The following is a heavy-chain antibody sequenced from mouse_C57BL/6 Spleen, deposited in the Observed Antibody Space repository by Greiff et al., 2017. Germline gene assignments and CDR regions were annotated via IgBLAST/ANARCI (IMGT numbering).Heavy chain of an antibody. V-gene: IGHV1-69*01. CDR2: IDPSDSYT. CDR1: GYTFTSYW. CDR3: AREGTTVACYAMDY. J-gene: IGHJ4*01. D-gene: IGHD1-1*01. Sequence: VQLQQPGAELVMPGASVKLSCKASGYTFTSYWMHWVKPRPGQGLEWIGEIDPSDSYTNYNQKFKGKSTLTVDKSSSTAYMQLSSLTSENSTVYYCAREGTTVACYAMDYWGQGTSDTVSS.